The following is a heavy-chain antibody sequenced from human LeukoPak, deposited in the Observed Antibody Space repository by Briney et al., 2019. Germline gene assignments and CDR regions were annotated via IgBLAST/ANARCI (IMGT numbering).Heavy chain of an antibody. Sequence: GASVKNSFKASGYTFTHYYLHGVRQAPGQGLEWMGGIQPSGGSTNYVQKVQGRETLTKDTSTSTVYMNLSSLRSNDTAIFYWARIAMDTAMVTNFFDLWGQGTLVTVSA. J-gene: IGHJ4*02. CDR2: IQPSGGST. CDR3: ARIAMDTAMVTNFFDL. CDR1: GYTFTHYY. V-gene: IGHV1-46*01. D-gene: IGHD5-18*01.